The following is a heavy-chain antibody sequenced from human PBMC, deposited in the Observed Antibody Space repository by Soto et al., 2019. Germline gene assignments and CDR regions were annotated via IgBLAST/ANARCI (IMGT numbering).Heavy chain of an antibody. V-gene: IGHV3-73*01. CDR1: GFTFSGSA. J-gene: IGHJ4*02. CDR2: IRSKANSYAT. CDR3: TRHVSANGFDY. Sequence: EVQLEESGGGLVQPGGSLKLSCAASGFTFSGSAMHWVRQASGKGLEWVGRIRSKANSYATAYAASVTGRFTSSRDDSKNTAYLQMNSLKTEDKAVYYCTRHVSANGFDYWGQGTLVTVSS. D-gene: IGHD6-25*01.